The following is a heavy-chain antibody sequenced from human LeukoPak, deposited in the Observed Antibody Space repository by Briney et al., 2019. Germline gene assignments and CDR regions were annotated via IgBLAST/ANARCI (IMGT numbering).Heavy chain of an antibody. D-gene: IGHD3-22*01. CDR3: AKALGYYYDSSGPFVY. Sequence: QPGGSLRLSCAASGFTFSRYARSWVRQAPGKGLEWVSALSGSGGSTYYADSVKGRFTISRHNSKNTLYLQMNSLRAEGTAVYYCAKALGYYYDSSGPFVYWGQGTLVTVSS. V-gene: IGHV3-23*01. J-gene: IGHJ4*02. CDR1: GFTFSRYA. CDR2: LSGSGGST.